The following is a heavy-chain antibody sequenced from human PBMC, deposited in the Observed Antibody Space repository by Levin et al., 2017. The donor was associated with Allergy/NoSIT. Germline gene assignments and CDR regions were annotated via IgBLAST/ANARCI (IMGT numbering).Heavy chain of an antibody. D-gene: IGHD3-16*01. CDR3: AKGGSKAIDY. J-gene: IGHJ4*02. Sequence: GGSLRLSCAASGFTFNNYWMHWVRQAPGKGLVWVSRISSDGSSTSYADSVKGRFTISRDNAKNTLYLQMNSLRAEDTAVYYCAKGGSKAIDYWGQGTLVTVSS. CDR1: GFTFNNYW. V-gene: IGHV3-74*01. CDR2: ISSDGSST.